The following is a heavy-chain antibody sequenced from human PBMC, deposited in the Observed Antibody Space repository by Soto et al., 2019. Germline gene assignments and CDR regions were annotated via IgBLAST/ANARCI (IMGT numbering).Heavy chain of an antibody. Sequence: GGSLRLSCAASGFTFSSYAMHWVRQAPGKGLEWVAVISYDGSNKYYADSVKGRFTISRDNSKNTLYLQMNSLRAEDTAVYYCARDLGGNDYWGQGTLVTVSS. D-gene: IGHD3-16*01. CDR2: ISYDGSNK. CDR3: ARDLGGNDY. CDR1: GFTFSSYA. V-gene: IGHV3-30-3*01. J-gene: IGHJ4*02.